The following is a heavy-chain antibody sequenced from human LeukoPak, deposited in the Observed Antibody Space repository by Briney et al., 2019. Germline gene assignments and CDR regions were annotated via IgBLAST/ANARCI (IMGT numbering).Heavy chain of an antibody. D-gene: IGHD2-2*01. CDR2: IIPILGIA. V-gene: IGHV1-69*04. Sequence: SVKVSCKASGGTFSSYAISWVRQAPGQGLEWMGRIIPILGIADYAQKFQGRVTITADKSTSTAYMELSSLRSEDTAVYYCARAGGYCSSTSCQASFDYWGQGTLVTVSS. J-gene: IGHJ4*02. CDR1: GGTFSSYA. CDR3: ARAGGYCSSTSCQASFDY.